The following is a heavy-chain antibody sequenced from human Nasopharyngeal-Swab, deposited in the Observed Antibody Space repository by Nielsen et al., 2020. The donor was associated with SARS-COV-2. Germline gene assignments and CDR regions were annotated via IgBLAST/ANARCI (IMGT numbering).Heavy chain of an antibody. CDR2: ISAYNGNT. CDR3: ARGYCSSTSCYYFDY. D-gene: IGHD2-2*01. V-gene: IGHV1-18*04. Sequence: ASVQVTCKASGYTFTSYGISWVRQAPGQGLEWMGWISAYNGNTNYAQKLQGRVTMTTDTSTSTAYMELRSLRSDDTAVYYCARGYCSSTSCYYFDYWVLSPLVPVSS. CDR1: GYTFTSYG. J-gene: IGHJ4*02.